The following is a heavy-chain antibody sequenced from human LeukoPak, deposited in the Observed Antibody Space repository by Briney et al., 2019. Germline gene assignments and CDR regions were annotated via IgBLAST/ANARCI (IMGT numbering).Heavy chain of an antibody. Sequence: ASVKVSCKASGGTFSSYAISWVRQAPGQGLEWMGWINPNSGGTNYAQKFQGRVTMTRDTSISTAYMELSRLRSDDTAVYYCARDYQIIYSSGWTRWNWFDPWGQGTLVTVSS. J-gene: IGHJ5*02. D-gene: IGHD6-19*01. CDR2: INPNSGGT. V-gene: IGHV1-2*02. CDR1: GGTFSSYA. CDR3: ARDYQIIYSSGWTRWNWFDP.